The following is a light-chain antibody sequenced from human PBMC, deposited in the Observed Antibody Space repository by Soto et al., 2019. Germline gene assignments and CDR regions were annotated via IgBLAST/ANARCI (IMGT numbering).Light chain of an antibody. V-gene: IGLV1-40*01. J-gene: IGLJ2*01. Sequence: QSVLTQPPSVSGTPGQRVSISCTGPSSNIGADYDVHWYQQLPGTAPRLLIFGNNNRPSGVPDRFSGSKSGTSASLAITGLQAEDEAIYYCQSYYSSLSTSRFGAGTKVTVL. CDR2: GNN. CDR3: QSYYSSLSTSR. CDR1: SSNIGADYD.